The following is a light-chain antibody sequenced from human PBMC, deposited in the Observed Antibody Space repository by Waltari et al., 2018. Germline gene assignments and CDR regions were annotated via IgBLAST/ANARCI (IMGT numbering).Light chain of an antibody. CDR1: QSLRHNNGKNY. V-gene: IGKV2-28*01. Sequence: DIVMTQSPVSLPVTPGEPASISCTSSQSLRHNNGKNYLDWYLQKPGQSPQLLIYLGFNRASGVPDRFSGSGSGTDFTLKISRVEAEDVGVYYCMQALQTPRTFGGGTKVEIK. CDR3: MQALQTPRT. CDR2: LGF. J-gene: IGKJ4*01.